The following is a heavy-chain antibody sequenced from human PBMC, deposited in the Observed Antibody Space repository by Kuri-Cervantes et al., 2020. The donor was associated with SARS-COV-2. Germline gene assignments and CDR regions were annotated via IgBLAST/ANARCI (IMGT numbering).Heavy chain of an antibody. CDR3: ARGEGGSYRHYYYYYMDV. CDR1: GFTFSSYA. Sequence: LSFTCAASGFTFSSYAMHWVRQAPGKGLEWVAVISYDGSNKYYADSVKGRFTISRDNSKNTLYLQMNSLRSEDTAVYYCARGEGGSYRHYYYYYMDVWGKGTTVTVSS. D-gene: IGHD1-26*01. CDR2: ISYDGSNK. J-gene: IGHJ6*03. V-gene: IGHV3-30-3*01.